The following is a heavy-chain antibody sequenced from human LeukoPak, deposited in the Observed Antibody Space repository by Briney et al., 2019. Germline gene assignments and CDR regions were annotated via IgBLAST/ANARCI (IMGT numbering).Heavy chain of an antibody. Sequence: ASVKVSCKASGGTFSSYAISWVRQAPGQGLEWMGGIIPIFGTANYAQKFQGRVTITADESTSTAYMELSSLRSEDTAVYYCASLRTYYYDSSGYYYGNWFDPWGQGTLVTVSS. V-gene: IGHV1-69*13. CDR1: GGTFSSYA. CDR3: ASLRTYYYDSSGYYYGNWFDP. CDR2: IIPIFGTA. D-gene: IGHD3-22*01. J-gene: IGHJ5*02.